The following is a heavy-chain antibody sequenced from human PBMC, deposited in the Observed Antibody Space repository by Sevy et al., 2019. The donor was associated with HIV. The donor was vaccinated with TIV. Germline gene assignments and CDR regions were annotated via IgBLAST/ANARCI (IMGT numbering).Heavy chain of an antibody. D-gene: IGHD1-1*01. J-gene: IGHJ1*01. Sequence: GGSLRRSCAASGFTFNRYSMPWVRQAPGKGLEWVATISFDATNKHYPDSVKGRFTISRDNFQNSLFLQMDCLRPEDTAVYYCALERLSSDVAEYFQNWGQRTLVTVSS. CDR2: ISFDATNK. CDR1: GFTFNRYS. V-gene: IGHV3-30-3*01. CDR3: ALERLSSDVAEYFQN.